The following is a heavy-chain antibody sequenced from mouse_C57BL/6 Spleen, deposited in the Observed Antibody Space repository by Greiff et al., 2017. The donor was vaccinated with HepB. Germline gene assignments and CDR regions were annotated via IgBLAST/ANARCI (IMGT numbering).Heavy chain of an antibody. J-gene: IGHJ1*03. CDR2: IYWDDDK. Sequence: QVTLKECGPGILQSSQTLSLTCSFSGFSLSTSGMGVSWIRQPSGKGLEWLAHIYWDDDKRYNPSLKSRLTISKDTSRNQVFLKITSVDTADTATYYGARSWYYGSSGYWYFDVWGTGTTVTVSS. V-gene: IGHV8-12*01. CDR3: ARSWYYGSSGYWYFDV. CDR1: GFSLSTSGMG. D-gene: IGHD1-1*01.